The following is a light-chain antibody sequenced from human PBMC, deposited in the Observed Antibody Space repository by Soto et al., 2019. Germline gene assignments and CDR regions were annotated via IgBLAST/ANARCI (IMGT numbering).Light chain of an antibody. V-gene: IGLV4-69*01. CDR1: SGHNSYA. Sequence: QPVLTQPPSASASLGASVKLTCTLSSGHNSYAIAWHQQQPEKGTRYLMKVNSDGSHSKGDGIPDRFSGSSSGAERYLTISSLQSEDEADYYCQTWGTDIYAVFGGGTQLTVL. CDR2: VNSDGSH. CDR3: QTWGTDIYAV. J-gene: IGLJ7*01.